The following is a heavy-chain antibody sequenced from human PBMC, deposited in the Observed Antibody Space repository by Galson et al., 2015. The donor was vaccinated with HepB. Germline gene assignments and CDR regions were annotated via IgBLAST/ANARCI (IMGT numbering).Heavy chain of an antibody. CDR2: IYHSGST. CDR3: ARTPKAYSSSWNPKNHYYYYYYMDV. Sequence: ETLSLTCTVSGDSMNNYYWNWIRQPPGKGLEWIGYIYHSGSTYYNPSLKSRVTISVDRSKNQFSLKLSSVTAADTAVYYCARTPKAYSSSWNPKNHYYYYYYMDVWGKGTTVTVSS. J-gene: IGHJ6*03. D-gene: IGHD6-13*01. V-gene: IGHV4-4*09. CDR1: GDSMNNYY.